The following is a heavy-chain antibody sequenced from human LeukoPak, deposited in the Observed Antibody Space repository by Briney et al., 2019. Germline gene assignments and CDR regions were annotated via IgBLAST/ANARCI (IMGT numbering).Heavy chain of an antibody. D-gene: IGHD6-13*01. Sequence: ASVKVSCKASGYTFTGYYMHWVRQAPGQGLEWMGWINPNSGGTNYAQKFQGRVTTTRDTSISTAYMELSRLRSDDTAVYYCARRGSSWYYFDYWGQGTLVTVSS. CDR2: INPNSGGT. V-gene: IGHV1-2*02. J-gene: IGHJ4*02. CDR3: ARRGSSWYYFDY. CDR1: GYTFTGYY.